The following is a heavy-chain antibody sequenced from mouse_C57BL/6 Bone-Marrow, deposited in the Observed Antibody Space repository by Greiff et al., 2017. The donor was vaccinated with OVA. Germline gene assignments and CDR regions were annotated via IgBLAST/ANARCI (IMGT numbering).Heavy chain of an antibody. Sequence: EVQLQQSGPELVKPGASVKISCKASGYTFTDYYMNWVKQSNGKSLEWIGDINPNNGGTSYNQKFKGKATLTVDKSSSTAYMELRSLTSEDSAVYYCARPRYDYDDAWFAYWGQGTLVTVSA. CDR2: INPNNGGT. J-gene: IGHJ3*01. V-gene: IGHV1-26*01. CDR1: GYTFTDYY. D-gene: IGHD2-4*01. CDR3: ARPRYDYDDAWFAY.